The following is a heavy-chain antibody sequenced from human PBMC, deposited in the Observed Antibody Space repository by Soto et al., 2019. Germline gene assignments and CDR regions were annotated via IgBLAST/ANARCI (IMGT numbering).Heavy chain of an antibody. CDR2: ISGSGGST. D-gene: IGHD6-19*01. Sequence: EVQLLESGGGLVQPGGSLRLSCAASGFTFSNYAISWVRQAPGKGLEWVSIISGSGGSTYYADSVKGRFIISRDNSKNTTYLQMNSLRAEDTAVYYCASRSSGWYFDYWGQGTLVTVSS. J-gene: IGHJ4*02. CDR3: ASRSSGWYFDY. CDR1: GFTFSNYA. V-gene: IGHV3-23*01.